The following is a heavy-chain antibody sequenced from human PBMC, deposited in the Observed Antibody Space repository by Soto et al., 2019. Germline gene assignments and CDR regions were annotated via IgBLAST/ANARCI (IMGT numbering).Heavy chain of an antibody. D-gene: IGHD2-21*02. CDR3: VKGEATVVTLVSEH. Sequence: VQLIESRGGVVQPGRSLRLSCEASGFTLRNYAMHLVRQAPGKGLEWVAAISYDGGNEYYGDSVKGRFTISKDNSKSTIYLQMNSLRPEDTAVYYCVKGEATVVTLVSEHWGQGTRVIVSS. CDR2: ISYDGGNE. V-gene: IGHV3-30*18. J-gene: IGHJ4*02. CDR1: GFTLRNYA.